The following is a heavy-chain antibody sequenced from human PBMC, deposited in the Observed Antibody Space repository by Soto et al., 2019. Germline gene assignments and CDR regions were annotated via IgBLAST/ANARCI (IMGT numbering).Heavy chain of an antibody. D-gene: IGHD1-1*01. J-gene: IGHJ5*02. V-gene: IGHV4-31*03. CDR1: GGSINIGGYY. CDR2: IYYSGST. Sequence: QVQLQESGPGLVKPSQTLSLTCTVSGGSINIGGYYWSWIRQHPGKGLEWIGNIYYSGSTYYNPSLKSRVIISVDTSKNQFSLKLSSVTAADTAVYYCARAQRRWFDPWGQGTLVTVSS. CDR3: ARAQRRWFDP.